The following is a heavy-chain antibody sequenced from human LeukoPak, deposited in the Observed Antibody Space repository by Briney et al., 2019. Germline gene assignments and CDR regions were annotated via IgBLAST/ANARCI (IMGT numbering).Heavy chain of an antibody. J-gene: IGHJ6*02. CDR1: GGSISNYY. CDR3: ARTSSGGYYYGMDV. V-gene: IGHV4-59*01. Sequence: SETLSLTCTVSGGSISNYYWNWIRQTPGKGLEWIGCIHYSASTNYNPSLNSRVTISVDTSKNQFSLNLRSVTAADTAVYHCARTSSGGYYYGMDVWGQGTTVTVSS. D-gene: IGHD2-15*01. CDR2: IHYSAST.